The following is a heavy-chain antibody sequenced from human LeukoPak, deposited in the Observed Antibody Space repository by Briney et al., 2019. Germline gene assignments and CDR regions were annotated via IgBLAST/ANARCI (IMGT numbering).Heavy chain of an antibody. CDR2: IGGSGRST. D-gene: IGHD1-26*01. V-gene: IGHV3-23*01. J-gene: IGHJ5*02. CDR3: ARDQRSESYYPWGWFDP. CDR1: GFTFSTYA. Sequence: QPGGSLRLSCAASGFTFSTYAMSWVRQAPGKGLEWVSAIGGSGRSTYYADSVKGRFTISRDNSKNTLYLQMNSLRPEDTAVYYCARDQRSESYYPWGWFDPWGQGTLVTVSS.